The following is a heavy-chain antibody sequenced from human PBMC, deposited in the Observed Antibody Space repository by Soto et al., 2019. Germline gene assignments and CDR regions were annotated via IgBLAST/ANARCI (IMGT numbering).Heavy chain of an antibody. CDR1: GFTFDDYA. D-gene: IGHD5-12*01. V-gene: IGHV3-9*01. CDR2: ITWNSVRT. J-gene: IGHJ4*02. Sequence: PGGSLRLSCAASGFTFDDYAMHWVRQAPGKGLEWVSGITWNSVRTAYADSVKGRFTISRDNAKNSLYLQMNSLTADDTALYYCAKDLTPYIVAPDCWGQGTQVTVSS. CDR3: AKDLTPYIVAPDC.